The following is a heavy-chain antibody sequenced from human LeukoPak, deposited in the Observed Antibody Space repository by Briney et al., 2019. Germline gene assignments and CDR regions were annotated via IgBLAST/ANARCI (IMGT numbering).Heavy chain of an antibody. D-gene: IGHD1-14*01. Sequence: GGSLRLSCAASGFTFSNYYMSWIRQAPGKGLEWVSYISSSSSYTNYADSVKGRFAISRDNAKNSLYLQMNSLRAEDTAVYYCARGPEPFDYWGQGTLVTVSS. CDR2: ISSSSSYT. CDR3: ARGPEPFDY. J-gene: IGHJ4*02. CDR1: GFTFSNYY. V-gene: IGHV3-11*05.